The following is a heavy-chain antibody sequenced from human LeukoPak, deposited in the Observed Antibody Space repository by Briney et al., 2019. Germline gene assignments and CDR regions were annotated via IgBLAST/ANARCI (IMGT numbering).Heavy chain of an antibody. D-gene: IGHD2-15*01. CDR2: ISDSGGST. J-gene: IGHJ4*02. Sequence: PGGSLRLSCAASGFTFSSYAMSWARQAPGKGLEWVSGISDSGGSTFYADSVKGRFTISRDNSKNTLYLQMNSLRAEDTAVYSCAKVATPRGYCSGGCCYCFDYWGQGTLVTVSS. V-gene: IGHV3-23*01. CDR1: GFTFSSYA. CDR3: AKVATPRGYCSGGCCYCFDY.